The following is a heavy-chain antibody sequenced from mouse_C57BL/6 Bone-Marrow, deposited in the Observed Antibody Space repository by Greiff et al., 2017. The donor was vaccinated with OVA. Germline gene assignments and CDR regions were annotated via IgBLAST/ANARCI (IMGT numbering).Heavy chain of an antibody. J-gene: IGHJ4*01. CDR3: VRHGGYSYAMDY. CDR1: GFRLNTYA. D-gene: IGHD2-3*01. Sequence: DVQLVESGGGLVQPTGSLKLSCAASGFRLNTYAMNWVRQAPGKGLERVARIRSKSNNYATYYADSVQDRFTISRDDSESMLYLQMNNLKTEDTAMYYCVRHGGYSYAMDYGGQGTAVIVSS. V-gene: IGHV10-1*01. CDR2: IRSKSNNYAT.